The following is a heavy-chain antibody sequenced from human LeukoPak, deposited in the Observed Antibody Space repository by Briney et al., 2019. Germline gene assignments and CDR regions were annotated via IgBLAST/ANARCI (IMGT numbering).Heavy chain of an antibody. CDR3: AKVPPSITAAGNWLGP. CDR1: GYTFTGYY. J-gene: IGHJ5*02. Sequence: GASLKVSCKASGYTFTGYYIHWVRQAPGQGLEWMGRINPNTGGTDYAHKFQGRVTMTRDTSITTAYMELSRLTSDDTAIYYCAKVPPSITAAGNWLGPWGQGALVTVSS. D-gene: IGHD6-13*01. CDR2: INPNTGGT. V-gene: IGHV1-2*06.